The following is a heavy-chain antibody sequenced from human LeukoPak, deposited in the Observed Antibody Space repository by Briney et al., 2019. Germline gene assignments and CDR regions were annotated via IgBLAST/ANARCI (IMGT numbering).Heavy chain of an antibody. Sequence: GGSLRLSCAASEFTFSSYSMNWVRQAPGKGLEWVSYITDSGNSKSYADSVKGRFTISRDNTKNSLYLQMNSLRAEDTAVYYCARQGYYDSSGYYAFDFWGQGTLVTVSS. CDR2: ITDSGNSK. V-gene: IGHV3-48*01. CDR1: EFTFSSYS. D-gene: IGHD3-22*01. CDR3: ARQGYYDSSGYYAFDF. J-gene: IGHJ4*02.